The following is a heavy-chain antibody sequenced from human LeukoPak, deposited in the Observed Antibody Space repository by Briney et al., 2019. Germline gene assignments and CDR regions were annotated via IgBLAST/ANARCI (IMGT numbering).Heavy chain of an antibody. CDR3: AKDRFGYSSSAALDY. CDR1: GFTFSSYG. J-gene: IGHJ4*02. CDR2: IWYDGSNK. V-gene: IGHV3-33*06. D-gene: IGHD6-6*01. Sequence: PGGSLRLSCAAPGFTFSSYGMHWVRQAPGKGLEWVAVIWYDGSNKYYADSVKGRFTISRDNSKNTLYLQMNSLRAEDTAVYYCAKDRFGYSSSAALDYWGQGTLVTVSS.